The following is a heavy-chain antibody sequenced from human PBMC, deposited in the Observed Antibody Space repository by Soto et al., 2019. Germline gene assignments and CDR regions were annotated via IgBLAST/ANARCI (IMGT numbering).Heavy chain of an antibody. Sequence: PGGSLRLSCAASGFTFTTYSMNWVRQAPGKGLEWVSSISSSSSYIYYADSVKGRFTSSRDNAKNSLYLQMNSLRAEDTAVYYCARDANYDSSGYRLWGQGTLVTVSS. CDR3: ARDANYDSSGYRL. V-gene: IGHV3-21*01. CDR1: GFTFTTYS. D-gene: IGHD3-22*01. CDR2: ISSSSSYI. J-gene: IGHJ4*02.